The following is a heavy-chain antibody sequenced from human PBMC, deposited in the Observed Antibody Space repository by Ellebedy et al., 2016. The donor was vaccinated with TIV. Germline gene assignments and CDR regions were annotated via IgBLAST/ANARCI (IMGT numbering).Heavy chain of an antibody. J-gene: IGHJ4*02. CDR1: GFTLRSEW. D-gene: IGHD3-3*02. CDR3: ARAHF. CDR2: IKEDGSEK. V-gene: IGHV3-7*01. Sequence: GESLKISCVASGFTLRSEWMSWVRQAPGKGLELVANIKEDGSEKDYVDVVKGRFTISRDNAKNSLYLQMNNLRVEDTAVYYCARAHFWGQGTLVTVSS.